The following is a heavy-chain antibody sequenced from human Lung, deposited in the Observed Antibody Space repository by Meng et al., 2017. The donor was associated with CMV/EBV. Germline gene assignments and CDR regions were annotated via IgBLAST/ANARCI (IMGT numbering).Heavy chain of an antibody. CDR2: LSGSGGAT. V-gene: IGHV3-23*01. CDR1: GFTFSNYA. J-gene: IGHJ5*02. D-gene: IGHD4-23*01. CDR3: ARNPGGRPNWFDP. Sequence: GGSXRLSCAASGFTFSNYAMSWVRQAPGKGLEWVSALSGSGGATYYADSVNGRFTISRDNSKSTVYLQMKSLRAADTAVYYCARNPGGRPNWFDPWVQGTXVTVSS.